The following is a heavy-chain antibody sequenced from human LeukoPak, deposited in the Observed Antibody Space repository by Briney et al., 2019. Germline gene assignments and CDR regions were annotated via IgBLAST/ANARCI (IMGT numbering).Heavy chain of an antibody. D-gene: IGHD1-7*01. CDR2: IYYSGST. CDR1: GGSISSYY. CDR3: ARLNWNYYFDC. V-gene: IGHV4-59*08. Sequence: SETLSLTCTVSGGSISSYYWSWIRQPPGKGLEWIGYIYYSGSTNYNPSLKSRVTISADTSKNQFSLKLSSVTAADTAVYYCARLNWNYYFDCWGQGTLVTVSS. J-gene: IGHJ4*02.